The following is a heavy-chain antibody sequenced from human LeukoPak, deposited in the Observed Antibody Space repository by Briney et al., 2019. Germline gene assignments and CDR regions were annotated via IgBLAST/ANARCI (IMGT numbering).Heavy chain of an antibody. D-gene: IGHD3-10*01. Sequence: SETLSLTCTVSGGSISSYYWSWIRQPPGKGLEWIGYIYYSGSTNYNPSLKSRVTISVDTSKNQFSLKLNSVTAADTAVYYCARNYYGSGSYYNAAFDIWGQGTMVTVSS. CDR2: IYYSGST. J-gene: IGHJ3*02. CDR3: ARNYYGSGSYYNAAFDI. V-gene: IGHV4-59*08. CDR1: GGSISSYY.